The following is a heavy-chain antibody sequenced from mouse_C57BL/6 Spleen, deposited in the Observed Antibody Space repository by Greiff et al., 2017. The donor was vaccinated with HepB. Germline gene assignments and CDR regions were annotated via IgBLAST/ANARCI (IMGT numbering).Heavy chain of an antibody. J-gene: IGHJ4*01. Sequence: QVQLQQSGAELARPGASVKLSCKASGYTFTSYGISWVKQRTGQGLEWIGEIYPRSGNTYYNEKFKGKATLTADKSSSTAYMELRSLTSEDSAVYFGGRTFDYGGGEYYYAVEDWGKGTTVTVSS. CDR3: GRTFDYGGGEYYYAVED. D-gene: IGHD2-4*01. CDR2: IYPRSGNT. CDR1: GYTFTSYG. V-gene: IGHV1-81*01.